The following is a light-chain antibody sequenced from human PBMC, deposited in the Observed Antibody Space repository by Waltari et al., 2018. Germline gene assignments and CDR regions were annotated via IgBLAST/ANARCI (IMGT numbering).Light chain of an antibody. CDR3: SAYTSRGTLK. V-gene: IGLV2-14*03. CDR2: DLT. J-gene: IGLJ2*01. Sequence: QSALTQPASVSGSPGQSITISCTGTSDDLGAYRYVPWYHQRPGKVPKLIIYDLTERPSGVSNRFSGSKSGSTASLTVSGLQAEDEGLFYCSAYTSRGTLKFGGGTRVTVL. CDR1: SDDLGAYRY.